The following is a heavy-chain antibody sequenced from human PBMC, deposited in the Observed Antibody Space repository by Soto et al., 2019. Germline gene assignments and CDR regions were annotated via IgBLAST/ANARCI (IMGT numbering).Heavy chain of an antibody. D-gene: IGHD4-4*01. J-gene: IGHJ6*02. V-gene: IGHV5-10-1*01. CDR1: GYSFTSYW. CDR3: ARRDSTVTDYYYYGMDV. Sequence: PGESLKISCKGSGYSFTSYWISWVRQMPGNGLEWMGRIDPSDSYTNYSPSFQGHVTISADKSISTAYLQWSSLKASDTAMYYCARRDSTVTDYYYYGMDVWGQGTTVTVSS. CDR2: IDPSDSYT.